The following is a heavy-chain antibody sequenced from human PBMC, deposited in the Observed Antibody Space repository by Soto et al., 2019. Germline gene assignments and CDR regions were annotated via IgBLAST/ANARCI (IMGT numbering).Heavy chain of an antibody. CDR3: ARGKGITMVRGVKYYYYYYMDV. V-gene: IGHV4-34*01. CDR2: NNHSGST. D-gene: IGHD3-10*01. J-gene: IGHJ6*03. CDR1: GGSFSGYY. Sequence: AETLSLTCAVYGGSFSGYYWSWIRQPPGKELEWIGENNHSGSTNYNPSLKSRITISVDTSKNQFSLKLSSVTAADTAVYYCARGKGITMVRGVKYYYYYYMDVWGKGTTVTVSS.